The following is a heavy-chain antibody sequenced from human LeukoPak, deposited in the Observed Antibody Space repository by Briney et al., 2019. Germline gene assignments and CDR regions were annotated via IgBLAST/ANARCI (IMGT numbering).Heavy chain of an antibody. CDR3: ARDLGARGFDY. Sequence: GGSLRLSCAASGFTFTTYGMSWVRQAPGKELEWVSYSSSSSTTIYYADSVKGRFTISRDDAKNALYLQLNSLTDEDTAVYYCARDLGARGFDYWGQRTLVTVSP. CDR2: SSSSSTTI. D-gene: IGHD4/OR15-4a*01. V-gene: IGHV3-48*02. CDR1: GFTFTTYG. J-gene: IGHJ4*02.